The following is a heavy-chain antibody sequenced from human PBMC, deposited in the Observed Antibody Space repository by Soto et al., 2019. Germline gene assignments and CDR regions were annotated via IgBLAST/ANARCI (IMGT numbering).Heavy chain of an antibody. J-gene: IGHJ4*02. CDR2: IYHTGST. D-gene: IGHD1-26*01. CDR3: AKRGGSYSPFDY. Sequence: SDTLSLTCAVSGGSISSNNWWNWVRQPPEKGLEWIGEIYHTGSTNYNPSLKSRVTISVDKSKDQVSLKRNSVTAADTAVYYCAKRGGSYSPFDYWGQGTLVTVSS. CDR1: GGSISSNNW. V-gene: IGHV4-4*02.